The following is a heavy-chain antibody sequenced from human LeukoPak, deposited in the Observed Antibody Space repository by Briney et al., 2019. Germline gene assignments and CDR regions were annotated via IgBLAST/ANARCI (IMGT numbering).Heavy chain of an antibody. Sequence: PGGSLRLSCAASAFTFRTYWMSRVRQAPGKGLEWVAMIKPDGSEKYYVDSVKGLFTISRDNAKNSLYLQMNTLRDEDTAVYYCARAVGPFDYWGQGTLVTVSS. D-gene: IGHD3-16*01. CDR1: AFTFRTYW. CDR3: ARAVGPFDY. CDR2: IKPDGSEK. J-gene: IGHJ4*02. V-gene: IGHV3-7*02.